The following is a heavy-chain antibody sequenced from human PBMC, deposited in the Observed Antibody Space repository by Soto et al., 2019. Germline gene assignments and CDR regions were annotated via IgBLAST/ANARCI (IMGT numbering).Heavy chain of an antibody. J-gene: IGHJ3*02. D-gene: IGHD6-13*01. V-gene: IGHV3-7*05. CDR3: ARDVSPGSSSLYLDAFDI. CDR2: IKKDGSQI. Sequence: EVQLVESGGGLVQPGGFLRLSCVASGFSFGSSWMTWVRQAPGKGLEWVANIKKDGSQISYLDSVRGRFTISRDNAKNSLYLQMNSLRAEDTALYYCARDVSPGSSSLYLDAFDIWGQGTMVTVSS. CDR1: GFSFGSSW.